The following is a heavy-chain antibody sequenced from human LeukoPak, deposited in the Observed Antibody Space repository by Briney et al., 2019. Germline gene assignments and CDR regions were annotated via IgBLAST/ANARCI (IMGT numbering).Heavy chain of an antibody. J-gene: IGHJ5*02. D-gene: IGHD2-2*01. V-gene: IGHV4-34*01. CDR2: ISHSGNT. Sequence: SETLSLTCAVYGGSFSGYYWSWIRPPPGKGLEWIGEISHSGNTNYNPSLKSRVTISVDTSKNQFSLKLSSVTAADTAVYYCARGGYCSSTSCYAGIAPGFDPWGQGTLVTVSS. CDR1: GGSFSGYY. CDR3: ARGGYCSSTSCYAGIAPGFDP.